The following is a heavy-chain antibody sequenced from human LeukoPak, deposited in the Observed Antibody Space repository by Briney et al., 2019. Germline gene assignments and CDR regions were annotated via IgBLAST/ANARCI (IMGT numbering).Heavy chain of an antibody. CDR2: ISGDGGST. J-gene: IGHJ4*02. Sequence: PGGSLRLSCAASGFTFDDYAMNWVRQAPGKGLEWVSLISGDGGSTYYEDSVKGRFTISRDNSKNSMYLQMNSLRTEDTALYYCAKDTHSDGYGGVADYWGQRILVTVSS. CDR3: AKDTHSDGYGGVADY. V-gene: IGHV3-43*02. D-gene: IGHD5-24*01. CDR1: GFTFDDYA.